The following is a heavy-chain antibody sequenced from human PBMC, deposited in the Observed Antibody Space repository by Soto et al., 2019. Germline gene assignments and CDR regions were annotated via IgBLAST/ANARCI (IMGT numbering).Heavy chain of an antibody. D-gene: IGHD2-2*01. V-gene: IGHV3-7*01. J-gene: IGHJ6*03. CDR2: IKQDGSEK. CDR1: GFTFSSYW. CDR3: AQLPGWHGEYYMDV. Sequence: GGSLRLSCAASGFTFSSYWMSWVRQAPGKGLEWVANIKQDGSEKYYVDSVKGRFTISRDNAKNSLYLQMNSLRAEDTAVYYCAQLPGWHGEYYMDVWGKGTTVTVSS.